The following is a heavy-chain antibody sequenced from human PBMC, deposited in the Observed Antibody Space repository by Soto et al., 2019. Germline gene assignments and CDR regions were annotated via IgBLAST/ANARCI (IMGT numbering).Heavy chain of an antibody. D-gene: IGHD3-10*01. CDR2: INHSGST. CDR3: ARGRVRGITMVRGVARRPTYYFDY. CDR1: GGSFSGYY. V-gene: IGHV4-34*01. J-gene: IGHJ4*02. Sequence: TSETLSLTCAVYGGSFSGYYWSWIRQPPGKGLEWIGEINHSGSTNYNPSLKSRVTISVDTSKNQFSLKLSSVTAADTAVYYCARGRVRGITMVRGVARRPTYYFDYWGQGTLVTVSS.